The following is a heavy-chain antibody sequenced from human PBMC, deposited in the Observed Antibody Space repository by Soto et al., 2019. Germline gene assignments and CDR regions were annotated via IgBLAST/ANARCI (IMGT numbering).Heavy chain of an antibody. Sequence: VGSLRLSCAASGFTFDDDTMHWVRQAPGKGLEWVSRISWGGGSTYDADSVKGRFTISRDSSKNSLYLQMNSLRTEDTALYYCAKDLSNYYSYYGMDVWGQGTTVTVSS. CDR2: ISWGGGST. CDR1: GFTFDDDT. V-gene: IGHV3-43*01. J-gene: IGHJ6*02. CDR3: AKDLSNYYSYYGMDV.